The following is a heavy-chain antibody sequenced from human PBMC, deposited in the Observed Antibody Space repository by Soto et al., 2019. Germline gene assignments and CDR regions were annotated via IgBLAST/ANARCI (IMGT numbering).Heavy chain of an antibody. CDR2: IDYTGTA. V-gene: IGHV4-59*01. Sequence: SETLSLTCTVPGDSMNYYYWTWIRQPPGKGLEWIGYIDYTGTAEYNPSLKSRVTISVDTSKNQFSLNLTSVTAADTAVYYCTRDVYMFDPWGQGTLVTVSS. J-gene: IGHJ5*02. CDR3: TRDVYMFDP. D-gene: IGHD3-10*01. CDR1: GDSMNYYY.